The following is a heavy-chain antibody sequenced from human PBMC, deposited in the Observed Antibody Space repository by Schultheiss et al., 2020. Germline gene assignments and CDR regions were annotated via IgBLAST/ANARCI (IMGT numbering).Heavy chain of an antibody. D-gene: IGHD6-13*01. V-gene: IGHV4-59*08. CDR1: GGSISSYY. CDR3: ARRYSSSWYYGMDV. Sequence: SETLSLTCTVSGGSISSYYWSWIRQPPGKGLEWIGYIYYSGSTNYNPSLKSRVTISVDTSKNQFSLKLSSVTAADTAVYYCARRYSSSWYYGMDVWGQGTTVTVYS. CDR2: IYYSGST. J-gene: IGHJ6*02.